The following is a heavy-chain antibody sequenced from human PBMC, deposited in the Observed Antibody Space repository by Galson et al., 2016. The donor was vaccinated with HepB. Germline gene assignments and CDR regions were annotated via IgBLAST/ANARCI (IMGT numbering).Heavy chain of an antibody. V-gene: IGHV4-39*07. J-gene: IGHJ5*02. CDR1: GGSISSSNYY. Sequence: SETLSLTCTVSGGSISSSNYYWGWIRQPPGKGLEWIGTIYYSGSTYYNSSLKSRVTISVDTSKNQFSLKLSSVTAADTAVYYCARDRGFGLGFGPWGQGTLVTVSS. CDR3: ARDRGFGLGFGP. D-gene: IGHD3-16*01. CDR2: IYYSGST.